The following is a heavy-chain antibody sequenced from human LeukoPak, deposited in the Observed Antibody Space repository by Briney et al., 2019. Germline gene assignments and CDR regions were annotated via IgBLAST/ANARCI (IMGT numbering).Heavy chain of an antibody. D-gene: IGHD1-26*01. CDR3: ARGFSGSSFDP. CDR2: IYSGGST. Sequence: PGGSLRLSCAASGFTVSSNYMSWVRQAPGKGLEWVSVIYSGGSTYYADSVKGRFTISRDNSKNTLYLQMNSLRAEDTAVYYCARGFSGSSFDPWGQGTLVTVSS. J-gene: IGHJ5*02. CDR1: GFTVSSNY. V-gene: IGHV3-53*01.